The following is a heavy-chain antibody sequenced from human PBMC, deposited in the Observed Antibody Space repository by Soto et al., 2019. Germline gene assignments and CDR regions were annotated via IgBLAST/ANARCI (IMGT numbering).Heavy chain of an antibody. CDR3: ESGAGSSITGHAFDI. CDR1: GGSFSGYY. CDR2: INHSGST. V-gene: IGHV4-34*01. Sequence: SETLSLTCAVYGGSFSGYYWSWIRQPPGKGLEWIGEINHSGSTNYNPSLKSRVTISVDTSKNQFSLKLSSVTAADTAVYYCESGAGSSITGHAFDIWGQGTMVTVSS. J-gene: IGHJ3*02. D-gene: IGHD1-20*01.